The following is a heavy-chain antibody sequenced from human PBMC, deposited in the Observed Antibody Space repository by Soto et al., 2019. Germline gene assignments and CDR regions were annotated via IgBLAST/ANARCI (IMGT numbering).Heavy chain of an antibody. CDR1: GYTFTSYG. V-gene: IGHV1-18*01. J-gene: IGHJ4*02. CDR2: IRAFNGKT. D-gene: IGHD3-9*01. CDR3: ARAILTGPLEF. Sequence: QVQLMQSGAEVKKPGASVKVSCKASGYTFTSYGISWVRQAPGQGLEWMAWIRAFNGKTNYAQRLQGRVTLTIDTSTSTAYIELRSLRSDDTAVYCCARAILTGPLEFWGEGARVTVSS.